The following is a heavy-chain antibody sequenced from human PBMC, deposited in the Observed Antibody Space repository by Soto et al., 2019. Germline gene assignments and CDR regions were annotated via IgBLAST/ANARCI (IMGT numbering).Heavy chain of an antibody. D-gene: IGHD2-8*02. CDR1: GFTFSSYE. V-gene: IGHV3-48*03. J-gene: IGHJ4*02. CDR3: ARGYCTSSACHWNFDY. Sequence: EVQLVESGGGLVQPGGSLRLSCAASGFTFSSYEMNWVRQAPGKGLEWVSDITSTGSTRYYADSVKGRFTISRDNAKNSLYLPMNSLRAEDTAVYYCARGYCTSSACHWNFDYWGQGTLVTVSS. CDR2: ITSTGSTR.